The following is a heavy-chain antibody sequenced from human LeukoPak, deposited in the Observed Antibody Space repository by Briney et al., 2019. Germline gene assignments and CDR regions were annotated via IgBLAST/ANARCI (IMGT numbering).Heavy chain of an antibody. V-gene: IGHV3-15*01. CDR1: GFTFSNAW. Sequence: PGGSLRLSCAASGFTFSNAWMSWVRQAPGKGLEWVGRITSKTDGGTTDYAAPVKRRFTISRDDSKNTLYLQMNSLKTEDTAVYYCTTRRTNWGDYWGQGTLVTVSS. CDR2: ITSKTDGGTT. D-gene: IGHD7-27*01. J-gene: IGHJ4*02. CDR3: TTRRTNWGDY.